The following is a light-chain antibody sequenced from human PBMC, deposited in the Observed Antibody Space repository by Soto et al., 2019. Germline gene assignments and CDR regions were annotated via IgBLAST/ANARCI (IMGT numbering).Light chain of an antibody. J-gene: IGKJ2*01. Sequence: DIQMTQSPSTLSASAGDTVTITCRASQSISIYLNWYQLKPGKAPNLLISDVSTLERGVPSRFSGSGSATEFTLTISGLQPDDFATYYCQQYKDYVYTFGQGTKVDIK. CDR3: QQYKDYVYT. CDR1: QSISIY. CDR2: DVS. V-gene: IGKV1-5*01.